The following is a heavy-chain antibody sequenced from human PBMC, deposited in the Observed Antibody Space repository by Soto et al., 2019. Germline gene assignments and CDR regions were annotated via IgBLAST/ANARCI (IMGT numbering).Heavy chain of an antibody. D-gene: IGHD3-22*01. Sequence: SETLSLTCTVSGGSISSSSYYWGWIRQPPGKGLEWIGYIYYSGSTNYNPSLKSRVTISVDTSKNQFSLKLSSVTAADTAVYCCARAVPPTYYYDSSGYKSQNWFDPWGQGTLVTVSS. CDR2: IYYSGST. CDR1: GGSISSSSYY. CDR3: ARAVPPTYYYDSSGYKSQNWFDP. J-gene: IGHJ5*02. V-gene: IGHV4-61*05.